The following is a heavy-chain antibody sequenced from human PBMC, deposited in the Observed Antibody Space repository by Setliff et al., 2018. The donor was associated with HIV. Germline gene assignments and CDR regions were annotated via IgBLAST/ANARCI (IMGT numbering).Heavy chain of an antibody. CDR1: GFTFSNYA. V-gene: IGHV3-23*01. CDR2: ISGDGGRT. D-gene: IGHD6-13*01. J-gene: IGHJ4*02. Sequence: GGSLRLSCAASGFTFSNYAMSWVRQAQGKGLEWVSAISGDGGRTYLADSVKGRFTISRDNSKNTLYLQMNSLRAEDTAVYYCAKGGSSSWYMFDYWGQGTLVTVSS. CDR3: AKGGSSSWYMFDY.